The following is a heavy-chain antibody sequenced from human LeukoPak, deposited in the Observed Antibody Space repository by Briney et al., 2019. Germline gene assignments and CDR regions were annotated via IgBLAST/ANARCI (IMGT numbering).Heavy chain of an antibody. D-gene: IGHD1-26*01. Sequence: QPGGSLRLSCAASGFTFDDYAMHWVRQAPGKGLEWVSGISWNSGSIGYADSVKGRFTISRDNAKNSLYLQMNSLRAEDTALYYCAKGVGATHYYGMDVWGQGTTVTVSS. CDR2: ISWNSGSI. CDR3: AKGVGATHYYGMDV. CDR1: GFTFDDYA. J-gene: IGHJ6*02. V-gene: IGHV3-9*01.